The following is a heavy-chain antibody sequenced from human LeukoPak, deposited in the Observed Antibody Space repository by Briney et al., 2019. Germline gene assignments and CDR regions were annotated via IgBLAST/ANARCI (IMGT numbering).Heavy chain of an antibody. CDR1: GFTFSSYA. D-gene: IGHD5-18*01. CDR3: AKLPRGYSYGPQY. V-gene: IGHV3-23*01. CDR2: ISGSGGST. Sequence: GASLRLSCAASGFTFSSYAMSWVRQAPGKGLEWVSAISGSGGSTYYADSVKGRFTISRDNSKNTLYLQMNSLRAEDTAVYYCAKLPRGYSYGPQYWGQEPWSPSPQ. J-gene: IGHJ4*01.